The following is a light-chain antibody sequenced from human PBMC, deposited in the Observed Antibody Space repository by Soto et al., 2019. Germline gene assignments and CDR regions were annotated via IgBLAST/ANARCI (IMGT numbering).Light chain of an antibody. J-gene: IGKJ3*01. CDR2: GAS. CDR3: QQYGNSPPEFT. Sequence: EIVLTQSPGTLSLSPGERATLSCRASQSVNSNYLAWYQQRPGQAPRLLVFGASYRATGIPDRFSGSGSGTDFTLTISRLEPEDFAVYYCQQYGNSPPEFTFGPGTKVDSK. CDR1: QSVNSNY. V-gene: IGKV3-20*01.